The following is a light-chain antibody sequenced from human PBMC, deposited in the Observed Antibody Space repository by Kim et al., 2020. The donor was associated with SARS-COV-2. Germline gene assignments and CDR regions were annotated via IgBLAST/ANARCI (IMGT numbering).Light chain of an antibody. J-gene: IGLJ1*01. CDR2: DVN. V-gene: IGLV2-11*03. CDR1: FEY. CDR3: CSYAGSYTFV. Sequence: FEYVSWYQQHPGKAPELMIYDVNYRPSGVPDRFSGSKSGNTASLTISGLQPEDEADYYCCSYAGSYTFVFGTATKVTFL.